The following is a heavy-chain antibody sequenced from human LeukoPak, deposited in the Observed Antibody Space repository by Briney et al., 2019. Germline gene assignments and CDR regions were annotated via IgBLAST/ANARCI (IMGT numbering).Heavy chain of an antibody. V-gene: IGHV3-9*01. CDR3: AKARFGESYYYYGMDV. D-gene: IGHD3-10*01. Sequence: GGSLRLSCAASGFTFDDYAMHWVRQAPGKGLEWVSGISWNSGSIGYADSVKGRFTISRDNAKNSLYLQMNSLRAEDTALYYRAKARFGESYYYYGMDVWGQGTTVTVSS. J-gene: IGHJ6*02. CDR1: GFTFDDYA. CDR2: ISWNSGSI.